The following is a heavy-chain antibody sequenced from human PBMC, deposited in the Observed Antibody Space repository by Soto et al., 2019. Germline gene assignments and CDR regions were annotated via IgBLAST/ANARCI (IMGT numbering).Heavy chain of an antibody. V-gene: IGHV3-9*01. D-gene: IGHD3-10*01. Sequence: GGSLRLSCAASGFNFGVYVMHWVRQVPGKGLEWVSGIKWNSGEVGYVDSVKGRFTISRDNARNSLYLQMNSLRPEDTAVYYCAKDRSSGSPYYGMDVWGRGTTVTVSS. J-gene: IGHJ6*02. CDR3: AKDRSSGSPYYGMDV. CDR2: IKWNSGEV. CDR1: GFNFGVYV.